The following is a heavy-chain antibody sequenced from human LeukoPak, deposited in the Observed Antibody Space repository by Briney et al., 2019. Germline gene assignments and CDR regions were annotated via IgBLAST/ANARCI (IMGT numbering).Heavy chain of an antibody. CDR2: INPNSGGT. J-gene: IGHJ4*02. CDR3: AREGAAAAGPTLFDY. CDR1: GCTFTGYY. D-gene: IGHD6-13*01. Sequence: ASVKVSCKASGCTFTGYYMHWVRQAPGQGLEWMGWINPNSGGTNYAQKFQGRVTMTRDTSISTAYMELSRLRSDDTAVYYCAREGAAAAGPTLFDYWGQGTLVTVSS. V-gene: IGHV1-2*02.